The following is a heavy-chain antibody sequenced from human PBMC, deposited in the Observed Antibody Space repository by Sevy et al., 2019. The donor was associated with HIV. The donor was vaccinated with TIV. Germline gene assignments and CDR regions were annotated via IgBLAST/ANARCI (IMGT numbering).Heavy chain of an antibody. CDR2: ISKSGSII. V-gene: IGHV3-48*03. CDR1: GFTFSSYE. CDR3: AREDGSRQYFQY. J-gene: IGHJ1*01. Sequence: GGSLRLSCVASGFTFSSYEMNWVRQAPGKGLEWVSHISKSGSIIYYEDSVKGRFTISRDNAKNSLYLQMNSLRAEDTAVYYCAREDGSRQYFQYWGQGTLVTVSS. D-gene: IGHD6-13*01.